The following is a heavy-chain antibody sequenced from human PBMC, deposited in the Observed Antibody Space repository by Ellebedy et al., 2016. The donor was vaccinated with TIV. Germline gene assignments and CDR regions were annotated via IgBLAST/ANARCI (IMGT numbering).Heavy chain of an antibody. J-gene: IGHJ4*02. CDR3: ASRYICSSWCFYFDY. CDR2: IYYSGST. V-gene: IGHV4-59*08. D-gene: IGHD6-13*01. Sequence: SETLSLXXTVSGGSISSYYWSWIRQPPGKGLEWIGYIYYSGSTNYNPSLKSRVTISVDTSKNQFSLKLSSVTAADTAVYYCASRYICSSWCFYFDYWGQGTLVTVSS. CDR1: GGSISSYY.